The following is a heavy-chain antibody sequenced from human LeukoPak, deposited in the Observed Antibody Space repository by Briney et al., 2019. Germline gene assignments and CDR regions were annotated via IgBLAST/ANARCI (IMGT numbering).Heavy chain of an antibody. CDR2: IYTSGST. D-gene: IGHD3/OR15-3a*01. CDR1: GGSISSGSYY. Sequence: SETLSLTCTVSGGSISSGSYYWSGIRQPAGKGLEWIGRIYTSGSTNYNPSLKSRVTISVDTSKNQFSLKLSSVTAADTAVYYCARTPRGLVVDYWGQGTLVTVSS. CDR3: ARTPRGLVVDY. V-gene: IGHV4-61*02. J-gene: IGHJ4*02.